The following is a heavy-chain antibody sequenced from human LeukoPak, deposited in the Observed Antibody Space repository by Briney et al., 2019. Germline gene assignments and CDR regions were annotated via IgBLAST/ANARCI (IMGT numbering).Heavy chain of an antibody. V-gene: IGHV3-48*04. Sequence: GGSLRLSCAASGFTFSSYWLTWVRQAPGKGLEWVSYISSSGSTIYYADSVKGRFTISRDNAKNSLYLQMNSLRAEDTALYYCARAPRDMIVVVPPHYFDYWGQGTLVTVSS. CDR3: ARAPRDMIVVVPPHYFDY. CDR2: ISSSGSTI. CDR1: GFTFSSYW. J-gene: IGHJ4*02. D-gene: IGHD3-22*01.